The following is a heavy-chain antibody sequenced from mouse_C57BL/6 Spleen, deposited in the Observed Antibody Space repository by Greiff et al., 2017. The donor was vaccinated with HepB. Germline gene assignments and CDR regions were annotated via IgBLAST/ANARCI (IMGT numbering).Heavy chain of an antibody. D-gene: IGHD4-1*01. CDR1: GYTFTNYW. CDR3: ARGGQTGRGAMDY. Sequence: QVQLKQSGAELVRPGTSVKMSCKASGYTFTNYWIGWAKQRPGHGLEWIGDIYPGGGYTNYNEKFKGKATLTADKSSSTAYMQFSSLTSEDSAIYYCARGGQTGRGAMDYWGQGTSVTVSS. V-gene: IGHV1-63*01. J-gene: IGHJ4*01. CDR2: IYPGGGYT.